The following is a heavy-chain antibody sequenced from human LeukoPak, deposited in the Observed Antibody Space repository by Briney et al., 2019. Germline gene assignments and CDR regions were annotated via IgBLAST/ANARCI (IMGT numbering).Heavy chain of an antibody. D-gene: IGHD5-18*01. Sequence: ASVKVSCKASGYTFTSFGISWVRQAPGQGLEWMGWSSAYNGNTNYAQKFQGRVTMTTDTSTSTAYVEVRSLRSDDTVVYYCTRDLGVDTTMIFFDYWGQGSLVTVSS. CDR2: SSAYNGNT. CDR1: GYTFTSFG. CDR3: TRDLGVDTTMIFFDY. J-gene: IGHJ4*02. V-gene: IGHV1-18*01.